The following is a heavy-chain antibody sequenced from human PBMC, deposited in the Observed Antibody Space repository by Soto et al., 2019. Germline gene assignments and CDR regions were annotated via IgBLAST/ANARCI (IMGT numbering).Heavy chain of an antibody. CDR2: ISYDGGKK. CDR1: GFNFSSYA. Sequence: PXGSLRLSCAASGFNFSSYAMHWVRQAPGKGLEWVAVISYDGGKKYYADSVKGRFTISRDNSKNTLYVEMNSLSAEDTAVYYCAREGQPAAGTTPHNWGQGTLVTVSS. CDR3: AREGQPAAGTTPHN. V-gene: IGHV3-30*04. D-gene: IGHD6-13*01. J-gene: IGHJ4*02.